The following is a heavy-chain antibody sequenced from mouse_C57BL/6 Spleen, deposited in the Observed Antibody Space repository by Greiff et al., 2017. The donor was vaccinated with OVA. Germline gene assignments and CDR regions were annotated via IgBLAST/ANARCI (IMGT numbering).Heavy chain of an antibody. CDR3: ARGGEGDFDY. Sequence: VQLQQSGAELVMPGASVKLSCKASGYTFTSYWMHWVKQRPGQGLEWIGEIDPSDSYTNYNQKFKGKSTLTVDKSSSTAYMQLSSLTSEDSAVYYCARGGEGDFDYWGQGTTLTVSS. V-gene: IGHV1-69*01. CDR2: IDPSDSYT. CDR1: GYTFTSYW. J-gene: IGHJ2*01.